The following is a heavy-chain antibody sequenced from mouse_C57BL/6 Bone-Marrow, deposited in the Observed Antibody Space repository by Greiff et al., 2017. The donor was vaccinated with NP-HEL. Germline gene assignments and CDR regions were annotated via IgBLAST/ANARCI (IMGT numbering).Heavy chain of an antibody. J-gene: IGHJ1*03. CDR3: ARGNYGNFYWYFDV. Sequence: QVQLKQSGAELARPGASVKLSCKASGYTFTSYGISWVKQRTGQGLEWLGEIYPRSGNTYYNEKFKGKATLTADKTSSTAYMELRSLTSEDSAVYFCARGNYGNFYWYFDVWGTGTTVTVSS. CDR2: IYPRSGNT. CDR1: GYTFTSYG. V-gene: IGHV1-81*01. D-gene: IGHD2-1*01.